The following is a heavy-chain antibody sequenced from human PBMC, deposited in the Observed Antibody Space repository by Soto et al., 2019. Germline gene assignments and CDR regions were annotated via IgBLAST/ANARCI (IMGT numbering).Heavy chain of an antibody. J-gene: IGHJ6*03. CDR1: GYTFTGYY. CDR2: INPNSGGT. CDR3: ARDGCSGGSCYLRLYYYYYYMDV. Sequence: ASVKVSCKASGYTFTGYYMHWVRQAPGQGLEWMGWINPNSGGTNYAQKFQGWVTMTRDTSISTAYMELSRLRSDDTAVYYCARDGCSGGSCYLRLYYYYYYMDVWGKGTTVTVSS. V-gene: IGHV1-2*04. D-gene: IGHD2-15*01.